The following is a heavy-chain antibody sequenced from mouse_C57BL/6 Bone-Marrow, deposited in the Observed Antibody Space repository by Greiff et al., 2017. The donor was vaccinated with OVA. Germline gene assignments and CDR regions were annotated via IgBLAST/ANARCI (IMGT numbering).Heavy chain of an antibody. V-gene: IGHV5-2*03. Sequence: EVKLVESGGGLVQPGESLKLSCESYEYAFPSHDMSWVRKTPEKRLELVAAINSDGGSTYYPDTMERRFIISRDNTKKTLYLQMSSLRSEDTALYYCARMGGLLPFAYWGQGTLVTVSA. CDR1: EYAFPSHD. CDR2: INSDGGST. D-gene: IGHD2-3*01. CDR3: ARMGGLLPFAY. J-gene: IGHJ3*01.